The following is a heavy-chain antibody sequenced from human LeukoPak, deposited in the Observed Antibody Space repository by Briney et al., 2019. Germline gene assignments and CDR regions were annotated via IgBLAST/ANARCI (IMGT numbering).Heavy chain of an antibody. CDR2: LRHEGSNK. D-gene: IGHD1-1*01. J-gene: IGHJ4*02. Sequence: GASLRLSCAASGFTFSTSAMHWVRQLPGKGLAWVAFLRHEGSNKYYADSVKGRFTISRDNSKNTLYLHMNSLRAEDTAIYYCVKDGHWTFDYWGQGTLVTVSS. CDR1: GFTFSTSA. V-gene: IGHV3-30*02. CDR3: VKDGHWTFDY.